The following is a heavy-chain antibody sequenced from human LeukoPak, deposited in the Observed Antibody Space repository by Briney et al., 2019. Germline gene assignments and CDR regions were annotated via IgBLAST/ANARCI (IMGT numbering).Heavy chain of an antibody. V-gene: IGHV4-59*08. D-gene: IGHD6-13*01. CDR3: ARHADSSRLYLGFDY. J-gene: IGHJ4*02. CDR1: GGSISSYY. CDR2: IYYSGST. Sequence: PSETLSLTCTVSGGSISSYYWSWIRQPPGKGLEWIGYIYYSGSTNYNPSLKSRVTISVDTSKNQFSLKLSSVTAADTAVYYCARHADSSRLYLGFDYRGQRTLVTVSS.